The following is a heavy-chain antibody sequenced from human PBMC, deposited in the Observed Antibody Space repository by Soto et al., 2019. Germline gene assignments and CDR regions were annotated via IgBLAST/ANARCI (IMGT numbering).Heavy chain of an antibody. D-gene: IGHD2-21*01. CDR1: GFKFDDYT. CDR2: ISWDGGST. J-gene: IGHJ4*02. Sequence: EVQMVESGGVVVQPGGSLRLSCAASGFKFDDYTMHWVRQAPGKGLEWVSLISWDGGSTYYADSVKGRFTISRDNSKNSLFLQMNSLRSEDTALYYCAKGVIAIDFDYWGQGTLVTVSS. V-gene: IGHV3-43*01. CDR3: AKGVIAIDFDY.